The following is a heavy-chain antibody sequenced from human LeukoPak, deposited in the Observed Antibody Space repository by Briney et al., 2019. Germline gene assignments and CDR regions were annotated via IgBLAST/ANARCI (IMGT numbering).Heavy chain of an antibody. J-gene: IGHJ5*02. D-gene: IGHD2-15*01. V-gene: IGHV1-2*06. Sequence: ASVKVSCKASGYTFTGYYMHWVRQAPGQGLEWMGRINPNSGGTNYAQKFQGRVTMTRDTSISTAYMELSRLRSDDTAVYYCARAQGYCSGGSCCEWFDPWGQGTLVTVSS. CDR1: GYTFTGYY. CDR2: INPNSGGT. CDR3: ARAQGYCSGGSCCEWFDP.